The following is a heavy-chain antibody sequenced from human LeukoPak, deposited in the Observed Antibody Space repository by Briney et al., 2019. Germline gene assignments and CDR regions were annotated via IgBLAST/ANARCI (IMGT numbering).Heavy chain of an antibody. J-gene: IGHJ5*02. CDR3: ATDDKKTISEYNWFDH. V-gene: IGHV3-23*01. D-gene: IGHD1-1*01. Sequence: PGGSLRLSCVASGFTFSNYAMSWVRQAPGKGLEWVSGISGSGATRYYADSVKGRFTISRDNPKKKLYLQMNSLRAEDTAVYYCATDDKKTISEYNWFDHWGQGTLVTVSS. CDR2: ISGSGATR. CDR1: GFTFSNYA.